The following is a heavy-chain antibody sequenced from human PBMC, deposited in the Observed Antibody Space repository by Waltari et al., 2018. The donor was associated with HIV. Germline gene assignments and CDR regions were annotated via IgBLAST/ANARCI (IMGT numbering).Heavy chain of an antibody. CDR3: ARSAPPTTVTSSRWFDP. J-gene: IGHJ5*02. V-gene: IGHV4-31*03. D-gene: IGHD4-17*01. Sequence: QVQLQESGPGLVKPFQTLSLNCSVSGDSVSSGGYIWTWIRQHPGKGLAWIGEIFNSGRTYYNPTLESRLTMSIDTSNNQFSLKLSSAIAADTAIYFCARSAPPTTVTSSRWFDPWGQGMLVTVSS. CDR2: IFNSGRT. CDR1: GDSVSSGGYI.